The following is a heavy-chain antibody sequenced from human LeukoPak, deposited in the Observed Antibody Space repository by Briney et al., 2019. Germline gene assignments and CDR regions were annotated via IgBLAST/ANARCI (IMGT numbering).Heavy chain of an antibody. D-gene: IGHD6-19*01. CDR1: GYTFTGYY. J-gene: IGHJ4*02. CDR2: IHPNSGGT. CDR3: ARGTSGWYGFDY. V-gene: IGHV1-2*06. Sequence: ASVKVSCKASGYTFTGYYMHWVRQAPAQGPECMGRIHPNSGGTNYAQKFQGRVTITRDTSISTAYIELSRLRSNDTAVYYCARGTSGWYGFDYWGQGTLVTVSS.